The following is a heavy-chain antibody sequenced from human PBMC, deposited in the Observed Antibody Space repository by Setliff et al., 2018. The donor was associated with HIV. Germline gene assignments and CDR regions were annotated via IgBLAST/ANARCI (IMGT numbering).Heavy chain of an antibody. V-gene: IGHV4-34*01. D-gene: IGHD3-10*01. Sequence: PSETLSLTCAVYGGSFSGYYWSWIRQPPGKGLEWIGEINHSGSTNYNTSLKSRVTISVDTSKNQFSLKLSSVTAADTAVYYCARDHGSFDYWGQGTLVTVSS. CDR3: ARDHGSFDY. CDR2: INHSGST. J-gene: IGHJ4*02. CDR1: GGSFSGYY.